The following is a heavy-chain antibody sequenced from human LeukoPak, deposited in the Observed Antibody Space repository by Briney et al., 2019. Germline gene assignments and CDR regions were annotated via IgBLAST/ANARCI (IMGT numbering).Heavy chain of an antibody. J-gene: IGHJ5*02. V-gene: IGHV3-11*01. D-gene: IGHD3-16*02. CDR1: GFTFSDYY. CDR3: ARESIYDYVWGSYRGYNWFDP. Sequence: PGGSLRLSCAASGFTFSDYYMSWIRQAPGKGLEWVSYISSSGSTIYYADSVKGRFTISRDNAKNSLYLQMNSLRAEDTAVYYCARESIYDYVWGSYRGYNWFDPWGQGTLVTVSS. CDR2: ISSSGSTI.